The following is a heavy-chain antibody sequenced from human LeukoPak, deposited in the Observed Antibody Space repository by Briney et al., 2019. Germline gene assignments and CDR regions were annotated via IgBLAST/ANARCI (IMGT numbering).Heavy chain of an antibody. CDR3: ARQFLVGSTFHAFDL. Sequence: PSETLSLTCSVSVVSMNGYYWSWLRQSARNRLEWIGHVDSSGNTNYNPPLQSRVTMSVGTSKKQSSFKLTAVSAGGMPVFFFARQFLVGSTFHAFDLWGQGTRVTVSS. J-gene: IGHJ3*01. CDR1: VVSMNGYY. D-gene: IGHD1-26*01. V-gene: IGHV4-4*07. CDR2: VDSSGNT.